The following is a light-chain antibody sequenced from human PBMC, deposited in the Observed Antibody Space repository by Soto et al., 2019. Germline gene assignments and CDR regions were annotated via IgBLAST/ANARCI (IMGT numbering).Light chain of an antibody. J-gene: IGKJ1*01. Sequence: EVVMTQSPATLSVSPGERATLSCRASQSVSSNLAWYQQKPGQAPTLLIFGASTRATGIPARFSGSGSGTEFTLTISSLPSEDFAVYYCQQYNDWRRTFGQGTKVDIK. CDR2: GAS. CDR1: QSVSSN. CDR3: QQYNDWRRT. V-gene: IGKV3-15*01.